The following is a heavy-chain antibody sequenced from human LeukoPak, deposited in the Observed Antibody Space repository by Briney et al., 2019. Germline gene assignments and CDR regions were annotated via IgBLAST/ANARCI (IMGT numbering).Heavy chain of an antibody. J-gene: IGHJ4*02. CDR1: GDSISGVDDY. CDR2: TYFDGAT. D-gene: IGHD1-1*01. V-gene: IGHV4-30-4*01. CDR3: ARDVRNFKFSY. Sequence: PSETLSLTCTVSGDSISGVDDYWSWIRQPPGQGLEWIGYTYFDGATYYKSSLRGRVSISLATSTNQFFLDLSSVTAADTAVYYCARDVRNFKFSYWGQGLLVTVSS.